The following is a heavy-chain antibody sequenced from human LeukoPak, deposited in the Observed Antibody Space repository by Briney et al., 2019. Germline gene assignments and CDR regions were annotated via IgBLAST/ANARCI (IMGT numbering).Heavy chain of an antibody. V-gene: IGHV4-59*08. Sequence: SETLSLTCTVSGGSISSYYWSWIRQPPGKGLEWIGYIYYSGTTNYNPSLKSRVSMSVDTSKNQFSLKLSSVTAADTAVYYCARSIRGYSSGWYYFDPWGQGTLVTVSS. CDR2: IYYSGTT. CDR3: ARSIRGYSSGWYYFDP. J-gene: IGHJ5*02. CDR1: GGSISSYY. D-gene: IGHD6-19*01.